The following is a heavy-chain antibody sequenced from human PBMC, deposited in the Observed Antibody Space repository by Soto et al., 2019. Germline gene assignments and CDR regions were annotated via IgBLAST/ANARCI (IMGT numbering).Heavy chain of an antibody. J-gene: IGHJ4*02. CDR2: LSGSGGST. D-gene: IGHD2-8*01. CDR3: AKGSSIWYAGFVDH. Sequence: EVQLLESGGGLVQPGGSLRLSCTASGFTFSSHAMTWVRQAPGKGLEWVSGLSGSGGSTYYADSVKGRFTISRDNSMNPLYLQRETRIAEDAAVYYCAKGSSIWYAGFVDHWGQGTPVTVSS. V-gene: IGHV3-23*01. CDR1: GFTFSSHA.